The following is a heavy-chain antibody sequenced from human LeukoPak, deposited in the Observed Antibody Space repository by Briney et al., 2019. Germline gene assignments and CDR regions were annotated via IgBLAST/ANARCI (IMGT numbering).Heavy chain of an antibody. J-gene: IGHJ4*02. CDR2: IRYDGSNK. Sequence: PGGSLRLSCAASGFTFSSYGMHWVRQAPGKGLEWVAFIRYDGSNKYYADSVKGRFTISRDNSKNTLYLQMNSLRAEDTAVYYCAKDPTLWGSSGYYPDYWGQGTLVTVSS. D-gene: IGHD3-22*01. V-gene: IGHV3-30*02. CDR3: AKDPTLWGSSGYYPDY. CDR1: GFTFSSYG.